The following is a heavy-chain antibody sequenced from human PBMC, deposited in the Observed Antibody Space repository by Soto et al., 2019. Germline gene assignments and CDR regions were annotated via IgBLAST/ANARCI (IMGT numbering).Heavy chain of an antibody. J-gene: IGHJ5*02. Sequence: QVQLVQSGAEVKKPGASVKVSCKASGYTFTSYGISWVRQAPGQGLEWMGWISAYNGNTNYAQKLQGRVTMTTDTSTSTADMELRSRRSDDTAVYYCARGGGSRYSYGQGRGWFDPWGQGTLVTVSS. CDR3: ARGGGSRYSYGQGRGWFDP. D-gene: IGHD5-18*01. CDR1: GYTFTSYG. V-gene: IGHV1-18*01. CDR2: ISAYNGNT.